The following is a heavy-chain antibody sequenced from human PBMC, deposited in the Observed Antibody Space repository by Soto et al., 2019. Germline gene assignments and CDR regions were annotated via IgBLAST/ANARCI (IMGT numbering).Heavy chain of an antibody. V-gene: IGHV1-8*01. Sequence: ASLEVSCKASGYTFTSYYINWVRQAPGKGLEWMGWMNPNSGNTGYAQKFQGRVTMTRNTSISTAYMELSSLRSEDTAVYYCARGYILRYFDWLHALENYYGMDVWGQGTTVTVSS. CDR2: MNPNSGNT. J-gene: IGHJ6*02. D-gene: IGHD3-9*01. CDR3: ARGYILRYFDWLHALENYYGMDV. CDR1: GYTFTSYY.